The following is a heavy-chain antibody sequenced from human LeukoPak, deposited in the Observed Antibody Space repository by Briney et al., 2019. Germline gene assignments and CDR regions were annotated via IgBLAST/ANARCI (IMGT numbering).Heavy chain of an antibody. J-gene: IGHJ4*02. CDR1: GGSISSSNW. V-gene: IGHV4-4*02. Sequence: PSETLSLTCAVSGGSISSSNWWSWVRQPPGKGLEWIGYIYYSGSTNYNPSLKSRVTISVDTSKNQFSLKLSSVTAADTAVYYCARHIAAAGDLFDYWGQGTLVTVSS. CDR3: ARHIAAAGDLFDY. D-gene: IGHD6-13*01. CDR2: IYYSGST.